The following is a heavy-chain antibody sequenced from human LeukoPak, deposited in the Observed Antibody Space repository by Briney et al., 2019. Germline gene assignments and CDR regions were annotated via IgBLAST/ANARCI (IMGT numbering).Heavy chain of an antibody. CDR1: GFTFSSYA. CDR2: ISYDGSNK. CDR3: AREKRDSSGYSFDY. D-gene: IGHD3-22*01. V-gene: IGHV3-30-3*01. J-gene: IGHJ4*02. Sequence: GGSLRLSCAASGFTFSSYAMHWVRQAPGKGLEWVAVISYDGSNKYYADSVKGRFTISRDNSKNTLYLQMNSLRAEDTAVYYCAREKRDSSGYSFDYWGQGTLATVSS.